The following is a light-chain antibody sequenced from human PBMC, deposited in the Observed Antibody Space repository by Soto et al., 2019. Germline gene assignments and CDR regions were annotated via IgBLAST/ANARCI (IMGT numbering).Light chain of an antibody. CDR2: DVT. V-gene: IGLV2-11*01. CDR1: SSDVGDYSY. J-gene: IGLJ1*01. CDR3: CSYAGSYTSPYV. Sequence: QSVLTQPRSVSGSPGQSVTISCTGTSSDVGDYSYVSWYQQHPGKAPKLIIYDVTKRPSGVPDRFSGSKSGNTASLTISGLPAEDEADYFCCSYAGSYTSPYVFGTGTKVTVL.